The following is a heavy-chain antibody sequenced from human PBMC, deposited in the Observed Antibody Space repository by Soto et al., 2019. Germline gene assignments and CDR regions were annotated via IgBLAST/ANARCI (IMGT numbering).Heavy chain of an antibody. Sequence: PSETLSLTCTVSGGSISSSSYYWGWIRQPPGKGLEWIGSIYYSGSTYYNPSLKSRVTISVDPSKNQISLKLSSVTAADTAVYYCARPTQDYYYYGMDVWGQGTTVTVSS. J-gene: IGHJ6*02. CDR3: ARPTQDYYYYGMDV. CDR2: IYYSGST. CDR1: GGSISSSSYY. V-gene: IGHV4-39*01.